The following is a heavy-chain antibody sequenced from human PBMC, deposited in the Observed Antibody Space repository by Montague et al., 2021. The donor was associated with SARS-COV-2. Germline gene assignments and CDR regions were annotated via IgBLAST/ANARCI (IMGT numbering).Heavy chain of an antibody. CDR2: INQRGTA. CDR1: GGSFSVYY. Sequence: SETLSLTCALNGGSFSVYYWSWLRQSPRRGLEWIAEINQRGTANYNPSLSGRLTMSLDTSKNQFSLNLRSVTAADTAVYYCAMGLDWIGVAWSVVAFDLWGQGTMVTVSS. D-gene: IGHD3-3*01. J-gene: IGHJ3*01. V-gene: IGHV4-34*01. CDR3: AMGLDWIGVAWSVVAFDL.